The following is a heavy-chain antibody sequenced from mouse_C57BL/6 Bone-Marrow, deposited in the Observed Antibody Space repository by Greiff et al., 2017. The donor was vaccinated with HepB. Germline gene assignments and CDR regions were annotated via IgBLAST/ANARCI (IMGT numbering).Heavy chain of an antibody. CDR2: IDPEDGET. D-gene: IGHD1-1*01. V-gene: IGHV14-2*01. CDR1: GFNIKDYY. Sequence: EVQLQESGAELVKPGASVKLSCTASGFNIKDYYMHWVKQRTEQGLEWIGRIDPEDGETKYASKFQGKATITADTSSNTAYLQLSSLTSEDSAVYYCARREVVHDYWGQGTTLTVSS. J-gene: IGHJ2*01. CDR3: ARREVVHDY.